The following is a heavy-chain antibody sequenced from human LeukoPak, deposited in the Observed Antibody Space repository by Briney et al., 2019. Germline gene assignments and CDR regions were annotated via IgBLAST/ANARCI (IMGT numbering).Heavy chain of an antibody. CDR1: GGSISSYY. Sequence: PSETLSLTCTVSGGSISSYYWSWIRQPPGKGLEWIGYIYYSGSTNHNPSLKSRVTISVDTSKNQFSLKLSSVTAADTAVYYCARDLDYYYVMDVWGQGTTVTVSS. V-gene: IGHV4-59*01. CDR3: ARDLDYYYVMDV. J-gene: IGHJ6*02. CDR2: IYYSGST.